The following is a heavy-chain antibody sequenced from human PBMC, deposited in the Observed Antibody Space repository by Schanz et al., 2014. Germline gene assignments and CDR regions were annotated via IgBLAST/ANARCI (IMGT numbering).Heavy chain of an antibody. V-gene: IGHV3-11*05. CDR1: GFTFSDYY. Sequence: VQLVESGGGMVQPGGSLRLSCAASGFTFSDYYMTWIRQAPGKGLEWVSHISGSSIHKNYADSVKGRFSISRDNGETSVYLQINSLRVEDTAVYYCARFLARYQYYGVDVWGQGTTVIVSS. CDR2: ISGSSIHK. D-gene: IGHD3-3*01. CDR3: ARFLARYQYYGVDV. J-gene: IGHJ6*02.